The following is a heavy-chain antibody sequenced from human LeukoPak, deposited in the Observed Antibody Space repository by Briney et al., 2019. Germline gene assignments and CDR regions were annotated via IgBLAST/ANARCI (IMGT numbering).Heavy chain of an antibody. J-gene: IGHJ4*02. CDR3: AKDQGASGWGAFDY. CDR1: GTXFEDYA. Sequence: GGSLRLSCAASGTXFEDYAIHWVRQAPGKGLEWVSFISGDGGTTYYADSVKGRFTISRDNSKTSLYLQMNSLRTEDTALYYCAKDQGASGWGAFDYWGQGTLVTVSS. V-gene: IGHV3-43*02. D-gene: IGHD6-19*01. CDR2: ISGDGGTT.